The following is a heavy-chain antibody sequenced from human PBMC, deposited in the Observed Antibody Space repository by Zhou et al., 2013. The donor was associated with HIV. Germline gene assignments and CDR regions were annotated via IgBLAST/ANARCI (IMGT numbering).Heavy chain of an antibody. J-gene: IGHJ3*02. CDR3: GRDWGSYDAFDI. CDR2: INPNSGGT. CDR1: GYTFTNYY. D-gene: IGHD3-16*01. V-gene: IGHV1-2*02. Sequence: QVQLVQSGAEVKKPGASVKVSCKASGYTFTNYYIHWLRQAPGQGFEWMGWINPNSGGTNYAQKFQDRVTMTGDTSAGTVYLDLSGLRSDDTAVYYCGRDWGSYDAFDIWGQGTLVTVSS.